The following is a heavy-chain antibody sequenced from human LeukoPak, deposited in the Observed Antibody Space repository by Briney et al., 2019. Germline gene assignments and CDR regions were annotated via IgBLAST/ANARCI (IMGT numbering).Heavy chain of an antibody. Sequence: GGSLRLSCAASGFTFSNYWIHWLRQAPGEGPVWVSRISPDGSTTHFADSVKGRFTISRDNAKNSVYLQMNTLTAEDTAVYYCATSRDAPMGTGGQGTLVTVSS. CDR3: ATSRDAPMGT. CDR2: ISPDGSTT. V-gene: IGHV3-74*01. J-gene: IGHJ4*02. D-gene: IGHD5-18*01. CDR1: GFTFSNYW.